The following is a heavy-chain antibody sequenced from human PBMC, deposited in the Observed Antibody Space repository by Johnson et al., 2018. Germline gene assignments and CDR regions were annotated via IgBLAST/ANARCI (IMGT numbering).Heavy chain of an antibody. J-gene: IGHJ3*02. Sequence: EVQLVETGGGLVQPGGFLRLSCGASGFTFSSHWMNWVRQVPGKGLVWVSRINNDGSSTIYADSVKGRFSVSRDNAKNTLYLHMNSLRAEDTAVYYCTRGGERGTFDIWGQGTMVTVSS. CDR1: GFTFSSHW. CDR2: INNDGSST. CDR3: TRGGERGTFDI. D-gene: IGHD2-21*01. V-gene: IGHV3-74*01.